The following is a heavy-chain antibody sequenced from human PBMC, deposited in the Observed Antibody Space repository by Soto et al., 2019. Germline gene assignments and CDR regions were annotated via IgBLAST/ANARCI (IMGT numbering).Heavy chain of an antibody. CDR2: ISGSGGST. CDR1: GFTFSRDV. Sequence: AGSLRLSCAASGFTFSRDVISWVRQAAGEGLEWVSAISGSGGSTYYADSVKGRFTISRDNSKTTLYLQMNSLRDEDTAVYYCAKVRITMIVVVDPQLVWFDPWGQGTQVTVSS. D-gene: IGHD3-22*01. CDR3: AKVRITMIVVVDPQLVWFDP. V-gene: IGHV3-23*01. J-gene: IGHJ5*02.